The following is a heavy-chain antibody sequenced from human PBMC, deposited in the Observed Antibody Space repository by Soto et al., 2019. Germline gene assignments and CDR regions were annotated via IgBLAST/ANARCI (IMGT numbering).Heavy chain of an antibody. J-gene: IGHJ5*02. V-gene: IGHV4-4*07. CDR3: VRDGTKTLRDWFDP. CDR2: IYATGTT. Sequence: PSETLSLTCHVSGASISGFYWSWIRKSAGKGLEWIGRIYATGTTDYNPSLKSRVMMSVDTSKKQFSLKLRSVTAADTAVYYCVRDGTKTLRDWFDPWGQGISVTVSS. CDR1: GASISGFY. D-gene: IGHD1-1*01.